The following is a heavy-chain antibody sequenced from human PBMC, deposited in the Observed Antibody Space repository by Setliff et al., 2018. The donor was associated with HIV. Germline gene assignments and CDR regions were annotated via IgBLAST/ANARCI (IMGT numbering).Heavy chain of an antibody. Sequence: ASMKVSCKVSGYTLTELSIHWVRQAPGKGLEWMGGFVPEHSETIYAQKFQGRLTMTEDTSTDTAYMELSSLRSDDTAMYYCATDPGYSSTWYSESFQHWGQGTVVTVSS. CDR3: ATDPGYSSTWYSESFQH. D-gene: IGHD6-13*01. CDR1: GYTLTELS. J-gene: IGHJ1*01. V-gene: IGHV1-24*01. CDR2: FVPEHSET.